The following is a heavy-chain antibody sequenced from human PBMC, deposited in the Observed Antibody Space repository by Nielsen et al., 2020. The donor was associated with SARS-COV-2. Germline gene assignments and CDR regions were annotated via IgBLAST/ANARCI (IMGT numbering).Heavy chain of an antibody. CDR3: ASLRMSSFLGDAFDI. Sequence: GESLKISCAASGFTFSDYYMSWIRQAPGKGLEWVSYISSSGSTIYYADSVKGRFTISRDNAKNSLYLQMNSLRAEDTAVYYCASLRMSSFLGDAFDIWGQRTMVTVSS. D-gene: IGHD6-13*01. CDR1: GFTFSDYY. J-gene: IGHJ3*02. V-gene: IGHV3-11*01. CDR2: ISSSGSTI.